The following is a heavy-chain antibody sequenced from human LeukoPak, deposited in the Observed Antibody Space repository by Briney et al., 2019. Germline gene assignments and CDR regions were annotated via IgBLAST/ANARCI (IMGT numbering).Heavy chain of an antibody. Sequence: RASVKVSCKASGYTFTSYGISWVRQAPGQGLEWMGWISAYNGNTNYAQRLQGRVTMTTDTSTSIAYMELRSLRSDDTAVYYCARLLEWPHYYMDVWGKGTTVTVSS. V-gene: IGHV1-18*01. J-gene: IGHJ6*03. CDR1: GYTFTSYG. CDR3: ARLLEWPHYYMDV. CDR2: ISAYNGNT. D-gene: IGHD3-3*01.